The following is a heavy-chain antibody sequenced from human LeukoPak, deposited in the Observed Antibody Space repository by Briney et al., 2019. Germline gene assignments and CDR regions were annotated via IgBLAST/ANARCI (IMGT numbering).Heavy chain of an antibody. CDR2: ISSSSSYI. CDR3: ARDLSSGWYPDY. J-gene: IGHJ4*02. D-gene: IGHD6-19*01. CDR1: GFTFSSYS. Sequence: GGSLRLSCAASGFTFSSYSMNWVRQAPGKGLEWVSSISSSSSYIYYADSVKGRFTISRDNAKNSLYLQMNSLRAEDTAVYYCARDLSSGWYPDYWGQGTLVTVSS. V-gene: IGHV3-21*01.